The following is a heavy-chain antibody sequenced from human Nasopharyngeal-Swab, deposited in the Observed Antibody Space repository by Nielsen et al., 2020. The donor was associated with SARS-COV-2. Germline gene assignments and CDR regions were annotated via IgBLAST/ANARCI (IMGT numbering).Heavy chain of an antibody. Sequence: RGPLRPSSAASGLTSSEFAISSVPQAPGKGLEWVSSISGSGGSPFYADSVKGRFSIPRDNSKNTLFLQMNSLSAEDTAVYYCARGFSSSFAFWYFDLWGRGTL. CDR2: ISGSGGSP. CDR3: ARGFSSSFAFWYFDL. V-gene: IGHV3-23*01. CDR1: GLTSSEFA. J-gene: IGHJ2*01. D-gene: IGHD6-19*01.